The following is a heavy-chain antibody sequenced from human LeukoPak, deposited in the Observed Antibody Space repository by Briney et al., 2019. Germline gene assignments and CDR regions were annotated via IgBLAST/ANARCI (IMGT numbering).Heavy chain of an antibody. D-gene: IGHD1-26*01. J-gene: IGHJ4*02. V-gene: IGHV1-18*01. CDR1: GGTFSSYA. CDR3: AREVGRGFDY. CDR2: ISAYNSNT. Sequence: GASVKVSCKASGGTFSSYAISWVRQAPGQGLEWMGWISAYNSNTHYAQKLQGRVTMTTDISTSTAYMEVRSLRSDDTAVYYCAREVGRGFDYWGQGTLVTVSS.